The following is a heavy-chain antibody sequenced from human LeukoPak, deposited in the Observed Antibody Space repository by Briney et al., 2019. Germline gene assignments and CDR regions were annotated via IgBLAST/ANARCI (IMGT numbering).Heavy chain of an antibody. D-gene: IGHD6-6*01. CDR1: GFTVINNY. V-gene: IGHV3-21*01. CDR3: ASPNPRIAARPYYYYYMDV. J-gene: IGHJ6*03. Sequence: GGSLRLSCAASGFTVINNYMSWVRQAPGKGLEWVSSISSSSSYIYYADSVKGRFTISRDNAKNSLYLQMNSLRAEDTAVYYCASPNPRIAARPYYYYYMDVWGKGTTVTVSS. CDR2: ISSSSSYI.